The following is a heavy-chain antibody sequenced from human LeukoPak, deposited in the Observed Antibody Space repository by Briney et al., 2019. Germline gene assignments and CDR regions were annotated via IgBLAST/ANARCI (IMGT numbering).Heavy chain of an antibody. V-gene: IGHV4-39*07. D-gene: IGHD1-1*01. J-gene: IGHJ3*02. CDR3: ARPTGTDAFDI. CDR1: GGSISSYY. Sequence: SETLSLTCTVSGGSISSYYWGWIRQPPGKGLEWIGSIYYSGSTYYNPSLKSRVTISVDTSKNQFSLKLSSVTAADTAVYYCARPTGTDAFDIWGQGTMVTVSS. CDR2: IYYSGST.